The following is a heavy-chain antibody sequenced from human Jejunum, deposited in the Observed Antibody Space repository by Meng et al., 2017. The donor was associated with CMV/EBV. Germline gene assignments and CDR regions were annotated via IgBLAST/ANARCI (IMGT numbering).Heavy chain of an antibody. CDR1: A. CDR3: AKDGPFYDISTGYFRGGNYFDY. V-gene: IGHV3-23*01. D-gene: IGHD3-9*01. J-gene: IGHJ4*02. Sequence: AMGWVRHAPGKGLEWVSAISGSGGSTYHADSVKGRFTISRDNSKNTLYLQLNSLRAEDTAVYYCAKDGPFYDISTGYFRGGNYFDYWGQGTLVTVSS. CDR2: ISGSGGST.